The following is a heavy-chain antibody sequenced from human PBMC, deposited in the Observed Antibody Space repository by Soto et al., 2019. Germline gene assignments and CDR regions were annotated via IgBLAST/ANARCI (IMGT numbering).Heavy chain of an antibody. D-gene: IGHD5-18*01. V-gene: IGHV1-69*13. Sequence: SVKVSCKASGGTFSSYAISWVRQAPGQGLEWMGGIIPIFGTANYAQKFQGRVTITADESTSTAYMELSSLRSEDTAVYYCARLVDTADYYYYGMDVWGQGTTVTVSS. CDR1: GGTFSSYA. CDR2: IIPIFGTA. CDR3: ARLVDTADYYYYGMDV. J-gene: IGHJ6*02.